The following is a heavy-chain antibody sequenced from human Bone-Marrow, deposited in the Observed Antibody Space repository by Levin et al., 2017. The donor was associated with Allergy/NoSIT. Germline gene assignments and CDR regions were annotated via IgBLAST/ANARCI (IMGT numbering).Heavy chain of an antibody. CDR1: GFTFSRYG. J-gene: IGHJ6*02. CDR2: ISYDGGTK. CDR3: AKDRVLLAYYYGMDV. V-gene: IGHV3-30*18. Sequence: GGSLRLSCAASGFTFSRYGMHWVRQAPGQGLEWVALISYDGGTKYYADSVKGRFTISRDNSKNTLYVQMNSLRPEDTAVYYCAKDRVLLAYYYGMDVWGQGTTVTVSS. D-gene: IGHD3-3*02.